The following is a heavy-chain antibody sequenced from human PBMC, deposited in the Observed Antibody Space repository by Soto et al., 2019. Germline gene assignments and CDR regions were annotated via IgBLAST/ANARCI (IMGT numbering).Heavy chain of an antibody. V-gene: IGHV4-31*03. D-gene: IGHD3-22*01. CDR2: IYYGGST. Sequence: SETLSLTCTVSGGSISSGGYYWSWIRQHPGKGLEWIGYIYYGGSTYYNPSLKSRATISGDASKNQFSLKLSSVTAADTAVYYCARGGYYYENSGQNAYDYWGQGILVTVSS. J-gene: IGHJ4*01. CDR1: GGSISSGGYY. CDR3: ARGGYYYENSGQNAYDY.